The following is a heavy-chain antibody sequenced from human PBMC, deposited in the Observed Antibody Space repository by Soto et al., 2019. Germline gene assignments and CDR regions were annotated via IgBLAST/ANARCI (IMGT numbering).Heavy chain of an antibody. D-gene: IGHD5-12*01. V-gene: IGHV4-34*01. CDR1: GGSFSGYY. J-gene: IGHJ4*02. CDR2: INHSGST. CDR3: ARRRWLQLPTPFDY. Sequence: QVQLQQWGAGLLKPSETLSLTCAVYGGSFSGYYWSWIRQPPGKGLEWIGEINHSGSTNYNPSLKSRVTISVDTSKNQFSLKLSSVTAADTAVYYCARRRWLQLPTPFDYWGQGTLVTVSS.